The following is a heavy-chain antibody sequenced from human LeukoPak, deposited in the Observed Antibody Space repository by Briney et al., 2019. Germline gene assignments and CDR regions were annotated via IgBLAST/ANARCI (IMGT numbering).Heavy chain of an antibody. Sequence: PGESLKISCKGSGYRFTSYWIGWVRQMPGKGLEWMGIIYPGGSDNRYSPSFQGQVTISDDKSISTAYLQWSSLKASDTAMYYCARRNEYYYYGMDVWGKGTTVTVSS. CDR1: GYRFTSYW. CDR2: IYPGGSDN. CDR3: ARRNEYYYYGMDV. J-gene: IGHJ6*04. D-gene: IGHD1-1*01. V-gene: IGHV5-51*01.